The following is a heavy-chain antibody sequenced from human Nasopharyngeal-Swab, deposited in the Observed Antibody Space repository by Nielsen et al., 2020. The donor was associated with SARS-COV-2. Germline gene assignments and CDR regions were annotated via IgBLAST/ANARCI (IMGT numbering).Heavy chain of an antibody. J-gene: IGHJ4*02. CDR2: ISSSSTTI. Sequence: WIRQPPGKGLEWVSYISSSSTTIYYADSVKGRFTISRDNAKNSLSLQMNSLRAEDTAVYYCVGGGYSSSWYGGDYWGQGTLVTVS. CDR3: VGGGYSSSWYGGDY. V-gene: IGHV3-48*04. D-gene: IGHD6-13*01.